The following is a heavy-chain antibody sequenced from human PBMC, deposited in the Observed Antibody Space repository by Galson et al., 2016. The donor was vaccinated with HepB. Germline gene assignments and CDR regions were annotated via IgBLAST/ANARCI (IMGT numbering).Heavy chain of an antibody. CDR1: GFTFDDFG. J-gene: IGHJ3*02. CDR3: ARHKFFLGYCTSTRCHDAFDI. D-gene: IGHD2-2*01. CDR2: INWNGGST. Sequence: SLRLSCAASGFTFDDFGMTWVRQAPGKGLEWVSGINWNGGSTGYADSVKGRFTISRDNAKNSLYLQMNNLRAEDTALYYCARHKFFLGYCTSTRCHDAFDIWGQGTMVTVS. V-gene: IGHV3-20*04.